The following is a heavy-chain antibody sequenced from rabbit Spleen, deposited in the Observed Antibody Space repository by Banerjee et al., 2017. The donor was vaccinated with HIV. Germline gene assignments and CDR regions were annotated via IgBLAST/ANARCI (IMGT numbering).Heavy chain of an antibody. V-gene: IGHV1S47*01. CDR2: IDPLFGST. CDR3: VRDQAGYDGYGPYYFNL. D-gene: IGHD6-1*01. CDR1: GFDFSNYG. Sequence: EESGGGLVKPGASLTLTCKASGFDFSNYGVSWVRQAPGKGLEWIGYIDPLFGSTYYASWVNGRFTISRENTQNTVSLQLNSLTVADTATYFCVRDQAGYDGYGPYYFNLWGPGTLVTVS. J-gene: IGHJ4*01.